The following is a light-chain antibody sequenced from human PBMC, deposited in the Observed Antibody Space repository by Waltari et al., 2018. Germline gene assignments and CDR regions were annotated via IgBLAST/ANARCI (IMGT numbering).Light chain of an antibody. J-gene: IGLJ1*01. CDR1: SSDVGGYDY. CDR3: NSYAGSKHYV. CDR2: DVN. Sequence: QSALTQPPSASGSPGQSVTISCTGTSSDVGGYDYVSWYQQHPGKAPKLMIDDVNKRPSGVPGRFAGSTSGNTASLTVSGLQAEDEADYFCNSYAGSKHYVFGTGTKVTVL. V-gene: IGLV2-8*01.